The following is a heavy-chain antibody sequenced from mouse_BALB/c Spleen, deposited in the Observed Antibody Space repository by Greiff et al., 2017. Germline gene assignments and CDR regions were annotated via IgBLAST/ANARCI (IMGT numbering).Heavy chain of an antibody. J-gene: IGHJ4*01. V-gene: IGHV14-3*02. D-gene: IGHD1-1*01. Sequence: VQLQQSGAELVKPGASVKLSCTASGFNIKDTYMHWVKQRPEQGLEWIGRIDPANGNTKYDPKFQGKATITADTSSNTAYLQLSSLTSEDTAVYYFARSRGYYGSSWGYAMDYWGQGTSVTVSS. CDR2: IDPANGNT. CDR1: GFNIKDTY. CDR3: ARSRGYYGSSWGYAMDY.